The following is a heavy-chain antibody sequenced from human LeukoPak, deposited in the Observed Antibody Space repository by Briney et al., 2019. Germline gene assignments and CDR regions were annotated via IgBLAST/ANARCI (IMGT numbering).Heavy chain of an antibody. J-gene: IGHJ4*02. CDR2: ISGSGGST. D-gene: IGHD6-13*01. CDR1: GFTFSSYA. CDR3: AKGGYSSSWYATTDFDY. Sequence: PGGSLRLSCAASGFTFSSYAMSWVRQAPGKGLEWVSAISGSGGSTYYADSVKGRFTISRDNSKNTLYLQMNSLRAEDTAVYYCAKGGYSSSWYATTDFDYWGQGTLVTVSS. V-gene: IGHV3-23*01.